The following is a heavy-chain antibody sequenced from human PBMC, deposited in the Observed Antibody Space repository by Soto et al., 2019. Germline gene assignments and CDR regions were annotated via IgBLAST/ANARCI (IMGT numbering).Heavy chain of an antibody. CDR1: GFTFSSYA. CDR3: ARRLYDGNGMDV. V-gene: IGHV3-30-3*01. J-gene: IGHJ6*02. CDR2: ISCDGSNK. D-gene: IGHD5-12*01. Sequence: GGSLRLSCAASGFTFSSYAMHWVRQAPGKGLEWVAVISCDGSNKYYADSVKGRFTISRDNSKNTLYLQMNSLRAEDTAVYYCARRLYDGNGMDVWGQGTTVTVSS.